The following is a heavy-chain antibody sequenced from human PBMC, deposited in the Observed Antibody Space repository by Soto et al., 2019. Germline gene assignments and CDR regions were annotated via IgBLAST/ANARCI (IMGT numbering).Heavy chain of an antibody. CDR3: AKDGRGSGSHYNSFGY. CDR1: GFTVGNNY. J-gene: IGHJ4*02. D-gene: IGHD3-10*01. V-gene: IGHV3-53*01. Sequence: EVQLVESGGGLIQPGGSLKLYCAASGFTVGNNYMSWVRQAPGKGLEWVSLIYSTGTTKYADSVKGRFTVSRDNAKNTLYLQTNSLRAEDTAVYYCAKDGRGSGSHYNSFGYWGQGTLVTVSS. CDR2: IYSTGTT.